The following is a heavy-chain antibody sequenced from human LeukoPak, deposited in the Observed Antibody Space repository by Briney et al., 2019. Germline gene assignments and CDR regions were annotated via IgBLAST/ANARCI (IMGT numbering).Heavy chain of an antibody. CDR1: GYTFTAYT. D-gene: IGHD3-9*01. V-gene: IGHV1-18*01. J-gene: IGHJ4*02. CDR2: ISGYDGNT. Sequence: ASVKVSYKASGYTFTAYTISWVRQAPGQGLEWMGWISGYDGNTNYAQKVQGRVTMTTDTSTSTAYMELRSLRSDDTAVYYCARSPARGYDILTGYNDYWGQGTLVTVSS. CDR3: ARSPARGYDILTGYNDY.